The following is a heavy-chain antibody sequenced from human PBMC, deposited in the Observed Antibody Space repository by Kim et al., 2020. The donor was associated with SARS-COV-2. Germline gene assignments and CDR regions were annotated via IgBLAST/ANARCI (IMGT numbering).Heavy chain of an antibody. Sequence: NYTPSLKSRVTISVDTSKKQFSLRLSAVTAADTAVYYCARGTQTSPLPKNWGQGTLVTVSS. CDR3: ARGTQTSPLPKN. V-gene: IGHV4-34*01. J-gene: IGHJ4*02.